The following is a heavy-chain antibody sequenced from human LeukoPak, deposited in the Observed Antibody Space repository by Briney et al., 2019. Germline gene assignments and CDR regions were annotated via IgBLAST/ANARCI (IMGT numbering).Heavy chain of an antibody. CDR3: ARVGVRARHFDY. D-gene: IGHD2-8*01. CDR2: IYHSGST. V-gene: IGHV4-30-2*01. J-gene: IGHJ4*02. Sequence: SQTLSLTCAVSGGSISSGGYSWSWIRQPPGKGLEWIGYIYHSGSTYYNPSLKSRVTISVDRSKNQFSLKLSSVTAADTAVYYCARVGVRARHFDYWGQGTLVTVSS. CDR1: GGSISSGGYS.